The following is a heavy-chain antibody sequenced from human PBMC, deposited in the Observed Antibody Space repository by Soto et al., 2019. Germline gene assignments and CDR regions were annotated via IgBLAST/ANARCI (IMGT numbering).Heavy chain of an antibody. CDR3: AKGVVVATTYCQH. Sequence: QVQLVESGGGVVQPGRSLRLSCAASGFTFSSYGMHWVRQAPGKGLEWVAVISYDGSDKYYADSVKGRFTISRDNSNNTLELQMDSLRAEDTAVYYCAKGVVVATTYCQHWGQGTLVTVSS. J-gene: IGHJ1*01. CDR2: ISYDGSDK. CDR1: GFTFSSYG. D-gene: IGHD2-15*01. V-gene: IGHV3-30*18.